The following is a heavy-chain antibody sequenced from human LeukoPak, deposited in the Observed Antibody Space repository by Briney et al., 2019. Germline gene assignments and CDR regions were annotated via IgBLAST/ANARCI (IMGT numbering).Heavy chain of an antibody. CDR2: ISSSSSYI. CDR3: ARGRRQTTVVTRGYYYMDV. CDR1: GFTFSSYS. D-gene: IGHD4-23*01. J-gene: IGHJ6*03. Sequence: GGSLRLSCAASGFTFSSYSMNWVRQASGKGLEWVSSISSSSSYIYYADSVKGRFTISRDNAKNSLYLQMNSLRAEDTAVYYCARGRRQTTVVTRGYYYMDVWGKGTTVTVSS. V-gene: IGHV3-21*01.